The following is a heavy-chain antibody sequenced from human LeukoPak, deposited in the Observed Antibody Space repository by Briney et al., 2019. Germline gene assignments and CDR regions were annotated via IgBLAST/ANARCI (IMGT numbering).Heavy chain of an antibody. J-gene: IGHJ4*02. CDR1: GFTFSSYG. V-gene: IGHV3-30*18. CDR3: AKNRGITMVRGVLPAAN. Sequence: GGSLRLSCAASGFTFSSYGMHWVRQAPGKGLEWVAVISYDGSNKYYADSVKGRFTISRDNSKNTLYLQMNSLRAEDTAVYYCAKNRGITMVRGVLPAANWAQGTLVTVSS. CDR2: ISYDGSNK. D-gene: IGHD3-10*01.